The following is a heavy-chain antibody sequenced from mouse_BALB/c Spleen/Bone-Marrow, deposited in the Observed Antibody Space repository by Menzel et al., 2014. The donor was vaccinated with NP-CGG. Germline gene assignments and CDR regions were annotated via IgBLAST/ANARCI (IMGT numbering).Heavy chain of an antibody. CDR3: ARCYCGNYFGY. J-gene: IGHJ2*01. Sequence: QVHVKQSGAELVKPGASVKLSCKASGYTFTSYWMHWVKQRPGQGLEWIGEINPSNGRTNYNEKFKSKATLTVDKSSSTAYMQLSSLTSEDSAVYYCARCYCGNYFGYWGQGTTLTVSS. CDR1: GYTFTSYW. D-gene: IGHD2-1*01. CDR2: INPSNGRT. V-gene: IGHV1S81*02.